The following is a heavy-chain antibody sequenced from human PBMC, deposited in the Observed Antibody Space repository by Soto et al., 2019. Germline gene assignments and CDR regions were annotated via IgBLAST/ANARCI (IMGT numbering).Heavy chain of an antibody. V-gene: IGHV1-8*01. Sequence: QVQLVQSGAEVKKPGASVKVSCKASGYTFTSYDINWVRQATGQGLEWMGWMNPNSGNTGYTQKFQGRVTMTRNTSISTAYMELSSLRSEDTAVYYCARVAVAGLNYGMDVWGQGTTVTVSS. CDR1: GYTFTSYD. J-gene: IGHJ6*02. CDR3: ARVAVAGLNYGMDV. D-gene: IGHD6-19*01. CDR2: MNPNSGNT.